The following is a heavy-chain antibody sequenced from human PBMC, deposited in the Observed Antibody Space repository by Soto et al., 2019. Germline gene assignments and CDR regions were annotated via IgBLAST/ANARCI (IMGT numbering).Heavy chain of an antibody. CDR2: IWYDGSKK. V-gene: IGHV3-33*01. CDR3: ARDASYYSLWSGYYPSRNGMDV. J-gene: IGHJ6*02. CDR1: GFTFSSFG. D-gene: IGHD3-3*01. Sequence: QVQVVESGGGVVQPGRSPRLSCAASGFTFSSFGMHWVRQAPGKGLEWVSLIWYDGSKKSYGDSVKGRFTISRDNSRNTVHLQMNSLRADDTAVYYCARDASYYSLWSGYYPSRNGMDVWGQGTTVTVSS.